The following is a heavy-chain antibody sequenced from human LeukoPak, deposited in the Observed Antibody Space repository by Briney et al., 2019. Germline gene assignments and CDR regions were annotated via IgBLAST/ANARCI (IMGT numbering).Heavy chain of an antibody. V-gene: IGHV3-23*01. CDR2: ISAGGTR. J-gene: IGHJ1*01. CDR3: AKAGGLAMEYFQH. D-gene: IGHD6-19*01. CDR1: GFTFSSYA. Sequence: PGGSLRLSCAGSGFTFSSYAMSWVRQAPGQGLEWVSGISAGGTRYDADSVRGRFTISRDSSKNTLYLHMSSLRAEDTALYYCAKAGGLAMEYFQHWGQGTLVTVSS.